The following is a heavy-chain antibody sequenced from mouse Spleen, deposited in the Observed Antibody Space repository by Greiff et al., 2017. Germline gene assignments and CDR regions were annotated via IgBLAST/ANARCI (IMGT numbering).Heavy chain of an antibody. CDR2: IDPENGDT. CDR1: GFNIKDDY. D-gene: IGHD2-1*01. Sequence: EVKLQESGAELVRPGASVKLSCTASGFNIKDDYMHWVKQRPEQGLEWIGWIDPENGDTEYASKFQGKATITADTSSNTAYLQLSSLTSEDTAVYYCTIYGNQVPYWGQGTLVTVSA. V-gene: IGHV14-4*01. J-gene: IGHJ3*01. CDR3: TIYGNQVPY.